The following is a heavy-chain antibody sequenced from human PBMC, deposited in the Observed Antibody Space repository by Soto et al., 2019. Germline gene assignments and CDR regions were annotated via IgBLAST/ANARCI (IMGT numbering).Heavy chain of an antibody. CDR2: IYYSGST. CDR3: ARDQGRYYEILTGYYRIDWFDP. J-gene: IGHJ5*02. D-gene: IGHD3-9*01. V-gene: IGHV4-31*03. CDR1: GGSISRGGYY. Sequence: SETLSLTCTVSGGSISRGGYYWSWIRQHPGKGLEWIGYIYYSGSTYYNPSLKSRVTISVDTSKNQFSLKLSSVTAADTAVYYCARDQGRYYEILTGYYRIDWFDPWGQGTLVTVSS.